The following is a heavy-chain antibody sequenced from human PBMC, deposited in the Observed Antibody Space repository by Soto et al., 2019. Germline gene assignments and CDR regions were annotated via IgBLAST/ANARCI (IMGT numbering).Heavy chain of an antibody. CDR1: GYSFTSTW. CDR2: IYPGDSET. J-gene: IGHJ5*02. CDR3: AIHSGSYYENKFDP. V-gene: IGHV5-51*01. Sequence: PGESLKISCKGSGYSFTSTWIGWVRQMPGKGLEWMGIIYPGDSETKYSPSFQGKVTISADRSTNTAYLQWSSVKASDTAMYYCAIHSGSYYENKFDPWGQGTLVTVSS. D-gene: IGHD1-26*01.